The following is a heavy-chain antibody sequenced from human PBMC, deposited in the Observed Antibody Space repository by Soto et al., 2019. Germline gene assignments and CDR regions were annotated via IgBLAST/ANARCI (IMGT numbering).Heavy chain of an antibody. CDR1: GGSISSSSYY. CDR2: IYYSGST. V-gene: IGHV4-39*01. D-gene: IGHD6-13*01. Sequence: PSETLSLTCAVSGGSISSSSYYFVCIRQRPGKGLELIGSIYYSGSTYYNPSLKSRVTISVDTSKNQFSLKLSSVTAADTAVYYCARQAAGSIYYYYYYGMDVWGQGTTVTVSS. J-gene: IGHJ6*02. CDR3: ARQAAGSIYYYYYYGMDV.